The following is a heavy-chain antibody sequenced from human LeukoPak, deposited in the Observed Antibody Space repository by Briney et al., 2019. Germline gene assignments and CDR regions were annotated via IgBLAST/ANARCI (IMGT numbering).Heavy chain of an antibody. J-gene: IGHJ4*02. V-gene: IGHV3-48*03. Sequence: GGSLRLSCAASGFTFSSYEMNWVRQAPGKGLEWVSYISSSGSTIYYADSVKGRFTISRDNAKNSLYLQMNSLRAEDTAVYYCASWTRDATRLFNFDYWGQGTLVTVSS. CDR1: GFTFSSYE. CDR3: ASWTRDATRLFNFDY. CDR2: ISSSGSTI. D-gene: IGHD1-1*01.